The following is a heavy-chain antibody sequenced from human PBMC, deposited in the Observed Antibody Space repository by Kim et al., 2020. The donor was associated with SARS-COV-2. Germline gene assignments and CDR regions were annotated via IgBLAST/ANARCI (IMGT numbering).Heavy chain of an antibody. D-gene: IGHD6-19*01. Sequence: GGSLRLSCAASGFTFSSYGMHWVRQAPGKGLEWVAVIWYDGSNKYYADSVKGRFTISRDNSKNTLYLQMNSLRAEDTAVYYCARDPDSSGWLGAFDIWGQGTMVTVSS. V-gene: IGHV3-33*01. J-gene: IGHJ3*02. CDR3: ARDPDSSGWLGAFDI. CDR1: GFTFSSYG. CDR2: IWYDGSNK.